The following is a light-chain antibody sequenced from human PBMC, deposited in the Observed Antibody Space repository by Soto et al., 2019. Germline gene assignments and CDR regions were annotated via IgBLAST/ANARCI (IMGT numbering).Light chain of an antibody. V-gene: IGLV1-47*02. Sequence: VLTQPPSASGAPGQRVTISCSGSSSNIGSNYVYWYQQFPGTAPKRLIYSNSQRPSGVPDRFSGSKSGTSASLAISGLRSEDEADYYCAAWDDSLSGVVFGGGTKLTVL. CDR3: AAWDDSLSGVV. CDR1: SSNIGSNY. J-gene: IGLJ2*01. CDR2: SNS.